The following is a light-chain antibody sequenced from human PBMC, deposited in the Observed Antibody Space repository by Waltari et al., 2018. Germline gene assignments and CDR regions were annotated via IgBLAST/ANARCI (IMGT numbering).Light chain of an antibody. CDR1: ALPNPY. CDR3: QSADSTGTHRF. V-gene: IGLV3-25*03. J-gene: IGLJ2*01. CDR2: KDS. Sequence: SSELTQPLSVSVSPGQTARTTCSGDALPNPYASWYQNKPGQAPLLVIFKDSERPSLIPERFSGSSSGTVVALTISGVQAEDEADYFCQSADSTGTHRFFGGGTKLTVL.